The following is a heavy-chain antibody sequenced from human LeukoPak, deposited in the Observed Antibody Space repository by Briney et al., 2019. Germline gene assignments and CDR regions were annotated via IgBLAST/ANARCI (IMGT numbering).Heavy chain of an antibody. CDR2: IYSGGST. CDR3: ARDLGYSSSWYYLAY. Sequence: GGSLRLSCAASGFTVSSNYMSWVRQAPGKGLEWVSVIYSGGSTYYADSVKGRFTISRDNYKNTLYLQMNSLRAEDTAVYYCARDLGYSSSWYYLAYWGQGTLVTVSS. V-gene: IGHV3-66*01. D-gene: IGHD6-13*01. CDR1: GFTVSSNY. J-gene: IGHJ4*02.